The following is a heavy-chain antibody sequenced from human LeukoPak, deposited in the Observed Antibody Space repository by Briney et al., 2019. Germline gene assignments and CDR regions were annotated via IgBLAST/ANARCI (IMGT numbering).Heavy chain of an antibody. CDR1: GGTFSSYA. CDR2: IIPIFGTA. CDR3: ARGTNRITIFGVVTPNYYYYYMDV. V-gene: IGHV1-69*01. J-gene: IGHJ6*03. Sequence: SVKVSCKASGGTFSSYAISWVRQAPGQGLEWMGGIIPIFGTANYAQKFQGRVTITADESTSTAYMELSSLRSEDTAVYYCARGTNRITIFGVVTPNYYYYYMDVWGTGTTVTVSS. D-gene: IGHD3-3*01.